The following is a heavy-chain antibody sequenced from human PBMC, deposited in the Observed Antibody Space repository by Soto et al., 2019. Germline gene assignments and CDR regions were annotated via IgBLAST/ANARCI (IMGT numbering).Heavy chain of an antibody. CDR2: ISFDGTKK. J-gene: IGHJ6*02. Sequence: PVGSLRLSCAASGSTFNIYALHWVRQAPGKGLEWVAVISFDGTKKYYSDSVKGRFTISRDNLKNTLYLQMNNLRVEDAALYFCAREDDYGYRYINYGLDVWGQGTTVTVSS. V-gene: IGHV3-30-3*01. D-gene: IGHD4-17*01. CDR3: AREDDYGYRYINYGLDV. CDR1: GSTFNIYA.